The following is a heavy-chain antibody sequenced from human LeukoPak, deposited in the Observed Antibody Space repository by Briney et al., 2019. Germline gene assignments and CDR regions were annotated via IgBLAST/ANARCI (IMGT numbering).Heavy chain of an antibody. CDR3: ARKMSRITMVRGAPGGAFDI. Sequence: PSGTLSLTCAVYGGSFSGYYWSWIRQPPGKGLEWIGEINHSGSTNYNPSLKSRVTISVDTSKNQFSLKLSSVTAADTAVYYCARKMSRITMVRGAPGGAFDIWGQGTMVTVSS. CDR1: GGSFSGYY. J-gene: IGHJ3*02. V-gene: IGHV4-34*01. D-gene: IGHD3-10*01. CDR2: INHSGST.